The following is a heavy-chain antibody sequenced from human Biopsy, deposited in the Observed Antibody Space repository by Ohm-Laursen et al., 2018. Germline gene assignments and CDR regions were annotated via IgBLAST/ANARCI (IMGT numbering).Heavy chain of an antibody. CDR1: GYIFTSSG. CDR3: ARVREGGLLDY. CDR2: VSTYNGNT. D-gene: IGHD3-16*01. Sequence: SVKVSCKGSGYIFTSSGVSWVRQAPGHGLEWMGWVSTYNGNTEYEQKFQGRVTMTTDTSANTAYMELRSLRSDDTAVYFCARVREGGLLDYWGQGILVTVSS. V-gene: IGHV1-18*01. J-gene: IGHJ4*02.